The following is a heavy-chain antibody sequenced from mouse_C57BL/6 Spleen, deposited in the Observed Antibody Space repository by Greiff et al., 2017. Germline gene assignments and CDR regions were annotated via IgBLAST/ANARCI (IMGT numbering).Heavy chain of an antibody. CDR3: AKTPERYDYGDVDY. CDR1: GYTFTDYN. CDR2: INPNNGGT. D-gene: IGHD2-4*01. J-gene: IGHJ2*01. Sequence: EVQLQQSGPELVKPGASVKMSCKASGYTFTDYNMHWVKQSHGKSLEWIGYINPNNGGTSYNQKFKGKATLTVNKSSSTAYMELRSMTSEDSAVYYFAKTPERYDYGDVDYWGQGTTLTVSS. V-gene: IGHV1-22*01.